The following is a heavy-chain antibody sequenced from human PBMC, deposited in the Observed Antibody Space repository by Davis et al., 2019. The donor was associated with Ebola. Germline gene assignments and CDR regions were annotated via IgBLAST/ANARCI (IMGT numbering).Heavy chain of an antibody. CDR2: IWYDGSNK. D-gene: IGHD3-3*01. V-gene: IGHV3-33*08. J-gene: IGHJ4*02. Sequence: GESLKISCAASGFTFSSYWMHWVRQAPGKGLEWVAVIWYDGSNKYYADSVKGRFTISRDNSKNTLYLQMNSLRAEDTAVYYCARDHPEYYDFWSGYYRYWGQGTLVTVSS. CDR3: ARDHPEYYDFWSGYYRY. CDR1: GFTFSSYW.